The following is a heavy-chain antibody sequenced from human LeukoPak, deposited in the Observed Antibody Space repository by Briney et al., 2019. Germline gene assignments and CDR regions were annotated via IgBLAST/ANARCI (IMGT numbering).Heavy chain of an antibody. J-gene: IGHJ4*02. CDR2: IYYSGST. Sequence: PSETLSLTCTVSGGSISSDFWSWIRQSPGKGLEWIGYIYYSGSTNYNPSLKSRVTISLDTSNNQFSLRLSSVTAADTAVYYCARQYGEYWGQGTLVIVSS. CDR1: GGSISSDF. CDR3: ARQYGEY. V-gene: IGHV4-59*01. D-gene: IGHD2/OR15-2a*01.